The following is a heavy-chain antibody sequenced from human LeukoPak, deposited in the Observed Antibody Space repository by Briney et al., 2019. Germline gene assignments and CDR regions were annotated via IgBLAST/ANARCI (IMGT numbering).Heavy chain of an antibody. CDR1: GYIFTSYG. CDR2: ISPYNGNT. Sequence: GASVKVSCKASGYIFTSYGINWVRQAPGQGLEWMGWISPYNGNTNYAQRVQGRVTMTTDTSTSTAYMELRSLRSDDTAVYYCARDGNGYFPAGTDNWFDPWGQGTLVTVSS. CDR3: ARDGNGYFPAGTDNWFDP. V-gene: IGHV1-18*01. J-gene: IGHJ5*02. D-gene: IGHD5-24*01.